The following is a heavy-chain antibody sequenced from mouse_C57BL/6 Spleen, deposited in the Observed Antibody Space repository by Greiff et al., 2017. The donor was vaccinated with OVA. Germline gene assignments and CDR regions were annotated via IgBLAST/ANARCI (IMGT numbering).Heavy chain of an antibody. CDR3: ARGDDGYYWYFDV. CDR1: GFTFSSYA. J-gene: IGHJ1*03. CDR2: ISDGGSYT. V-gene: IGHV5-4*01. D-gene: IGHD2-3*01. Sequence: EVQVVESGGGLVKPGGSLKLSCAASGFTFSSYAMSWVRQTPEKRLEWVATISDGGSYTYYPDNVKGRFTISRDNAKNNLYLQMSHLKSEDTAMYYCARGDDGYYWYFDVWGTGTTVTVSS.